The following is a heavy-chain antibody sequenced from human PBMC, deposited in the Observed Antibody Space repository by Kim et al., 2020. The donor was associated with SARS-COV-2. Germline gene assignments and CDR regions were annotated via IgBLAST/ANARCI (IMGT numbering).Heavy chain of an antibody. Sequence: GGSLRLSCAASGFTFGDYAMHWVRQAPGKGLDWVSGISWNSGSIGYADSVKGRFTISRDNAKNSLYLQMNSLRAEDTALYYCAKDIDAWRIQLWSTIAGYGMDVWGQGTTVTVSS. CDR3: AKDIDAWRIQLWSTIAGYGMDV. CDR2: ISWNSGSI. D-gene: IGHD5-18*01. CDR1: GFTFGDYA. J-gene: IGHJ6*02. V-gene: IGHV3-9*01.